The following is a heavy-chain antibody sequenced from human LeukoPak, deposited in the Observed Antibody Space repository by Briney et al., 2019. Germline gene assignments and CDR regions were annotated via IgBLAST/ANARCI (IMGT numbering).Heavy chain of an antibody. V-gene: IGHV2-5*02. CDR2: IYWDDDK. D-gene: IGHD2-21*02. Sequence: SGPTLVKPTQTLTLTCTFSGFSLSTSGVGVGWIRQPPGKALEWLALIYWDDDKRYSPSLKSRLTITKDTSKNQVVLAMTNMDPVDTATYYCAHRLYCGGDCYSGAFDYWGQGTLVTVSS. CDR3: AHRLYCGGDCYSGAFDY. CDR1: GFSLSTSGVG. J-gene: IGHJ4*02.